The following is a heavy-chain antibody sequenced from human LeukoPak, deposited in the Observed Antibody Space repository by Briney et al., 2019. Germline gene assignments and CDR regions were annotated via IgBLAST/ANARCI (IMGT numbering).Heavy chain of an antibody. Sequence: GGSLRLSCAASGFTFSSYNMNWVRQAPGKGLEWVSSISTSGSYMYYADSVKGRFTISRDNAKNSLYLQMNSLRAEDTAVYYCARDETPTNGYDSYDFWGQGTLVTVST. D-gene: IGHD5-12*01. CDR3: ARDETPTNGYDSYDF. CDR1: GFTFSSYN. CDR2: ISTSGSYM. V-gene: IGHV3-21*01. J-gene: IGHJ4*02.